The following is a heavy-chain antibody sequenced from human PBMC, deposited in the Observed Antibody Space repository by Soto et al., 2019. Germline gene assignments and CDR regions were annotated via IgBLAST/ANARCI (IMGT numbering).Heavy chain of an antibody. V-gene: IGHV1-69*08. CDR2: IIPILGIA. CDR1: GGTFSSYT. J-gene: IGHJ5*02. D-gene: IGHD3-22*01. Sequence: QVQLVQSGAEVKKPGSSVKVSCKASGGTFSSYTISWVRQAPGQGLEWMGRIIPILGIANYAQKFQGRVTITADKSTSTADMELSSLRSEDTAVYYCAREGDYYDSSGYWFDPWGQGTLVTVSS. CDR3: AREGDYYDSSGYWFDP.